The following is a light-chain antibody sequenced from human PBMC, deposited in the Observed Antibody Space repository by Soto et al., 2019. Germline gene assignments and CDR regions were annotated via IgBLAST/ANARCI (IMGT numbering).Light chain of an antibody. CDR3: SSYAGSSNV. V-gene: IGLV2-8*01. CDR2: EVN. Sequence: VLTQPPSASGSPGQSVAISCTGTSSDVGGYNYVSWYQQHPGKAPKLMVYEVNKRPSGVPDRFSGSKSGNTASLTVSGLQAEDEADYYCSSYAGSSNVFGTGTKVTVL. CDR1: SSDVGGYNY. J-gene: IGLJ1*01.